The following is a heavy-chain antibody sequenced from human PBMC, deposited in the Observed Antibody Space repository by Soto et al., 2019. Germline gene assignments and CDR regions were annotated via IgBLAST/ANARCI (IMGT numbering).Heavy chain of an antibody. CDR3: VRDSGRGFYFDY. CDR2: IRNRPNSYTT. CDR1: GFTFSDHY. D-gene: IGHD3-10*01. Sequence: GGSLRLSCAASGFTFSDHYMDWVRQAPGKGLEWVGRIRNRPNSYTTQYAASVKGRFAVLRDDSENLVYLQMNDLKTGDTAVYYCVRDSGRGFYFDYWGQGAQVTVSS. V-gene: IGHV3-72*01. J-gene: IGHJ4*02.